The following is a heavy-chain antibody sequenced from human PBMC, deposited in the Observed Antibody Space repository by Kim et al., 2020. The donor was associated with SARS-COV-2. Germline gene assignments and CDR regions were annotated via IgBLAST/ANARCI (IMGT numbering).Heavy chain of an antibody. Sequence: GGSLRLSCEASGFTFSSFAMSWVRQAPGKGLEWVSTISSNSGSTYYADSVKGRFTISRDNSKNTLFLQMNSLRAEDTAVYFCAKALGGEKTGDSSSRDYSGQGTLVTVSS. D-gene: IGHD3-22*01. V-gene: IGHV3-23*01. J-gene: IGHJ4*02. CDR2: ISSNSGST. CDR3: AKALGGEKTGDSSSRDY. CDR1: GFTFSSFA.